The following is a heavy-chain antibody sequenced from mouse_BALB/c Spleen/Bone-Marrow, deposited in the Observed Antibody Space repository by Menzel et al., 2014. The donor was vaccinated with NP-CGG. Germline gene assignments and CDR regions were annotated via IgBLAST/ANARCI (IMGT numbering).Heavy chain of an antibody. D-gene: IGHD2-12*01. J-gene: IGHJ3*01. V-gene: IGHV1-7*01. CDR2: INPSTGYT. Sequence: QVQLQQSGAELAKPGASVKMSCKASGYTFTIYWMHWVKQRPGQGLEWIGYINPSTGYTEYNQKFKDKATLTADKSSSTAYMQLSSLTSEDSAVYYCARSDSYDGVAYWGQGTLVTVSA. CDR1: GYTFTIYW. CDR3: ARSDSYDGVAY.